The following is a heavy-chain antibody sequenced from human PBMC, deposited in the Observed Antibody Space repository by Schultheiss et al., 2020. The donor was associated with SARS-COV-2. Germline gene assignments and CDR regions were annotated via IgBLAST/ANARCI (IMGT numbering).Heavy chain of an antibody. CDR1: GFTFSSYG. V-gene: IGHV3-30*03. CDR3: ARTADYGDYLDY. CDR2: ISYDGSNK. D-gene: IGHD4-17*01. J-gene: IGHJ4*02. Sequence: GESLKISCAASGFTFSSYGMHWVRQAPGKGLEWVAVISYDGSNKYYADSVKGRFTISRDNSKNTLYLQMNSLRAEDTAVYYCARTADYGDYLDYWGQGTLVTVSS.